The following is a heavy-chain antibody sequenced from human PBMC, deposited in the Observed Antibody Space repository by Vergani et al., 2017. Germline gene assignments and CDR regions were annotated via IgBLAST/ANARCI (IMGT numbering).Heavy chain of an antibody. V-gene: IGHV4-59*01. J-gene: IGHJ4*02. D-gene: IGHD4-17*01. Sequence: QVQLQESGPGLVKPSETLSLTCTVSGGSISSYYWSWIRQPPGKGLEWIGYIYYSGSTSYNPSLKSRVTISVDTSKNQFSLKLSSVTAADTAVYYCARGGFTVTPYYFDYWGQGTLVTVSS. CDR2: IYYSGST. CDR1: GGSISSYY. CDR3: ARGGFTVTPYYFDY.